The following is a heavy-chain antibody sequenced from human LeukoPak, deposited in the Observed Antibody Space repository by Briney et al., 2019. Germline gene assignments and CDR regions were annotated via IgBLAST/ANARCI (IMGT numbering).Heavy chain of an antibody. V-gene: IGHV3-11*01. CDR1: GFTFSDYY. CDR3: ARRNYDSSGYYYYFDY. CDR2: ISSSGSTI. Sequence: GESLRLSCAASGFTFSDYYMSWIRQAPGEGLEGVSYISSSGSTIYYADSVKGRFTISRDNAKNSLYLQMNSLRAEDTAVYYCARRNYDSSGYYYYFDYWGQGTLVTVSS. J-gene: IGHJ4*02. D-gene: IGHD3-22*01.